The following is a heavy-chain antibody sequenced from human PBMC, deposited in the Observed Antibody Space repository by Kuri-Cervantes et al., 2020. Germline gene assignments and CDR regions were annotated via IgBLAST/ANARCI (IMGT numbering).Heavy chain of an antibody. CDR1: GFTFSSYD. J-gene: IGHJ4*02. Sequence: GGSLRLSCAASGFTFSSYDMHWVRQPTGKGLEWVSAIGATGDTYYPGSVKGRFTISRENAKNSLYLQMNSLGPDDSALYYCGKEGGKLTLGGIDYWGQGTLVTVSS. V-gene: IGHV3-13*01. CDR2: IGATGDT. D-gene: IGHD4-23*01. CDR3: GKEGGKLTLGGIDY.